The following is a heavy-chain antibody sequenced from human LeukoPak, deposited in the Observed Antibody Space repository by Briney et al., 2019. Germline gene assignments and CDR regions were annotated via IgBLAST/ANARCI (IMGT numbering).Heavy chain of an antibody. J-gene: IGHJ3*02. V-gene: IGHV4-38-2*02. CDR2: IYHSGST. Sequence: PSETLSLTCTVSGYSISSGYYWGWIRQPPGKGLEWIGSIYHSGSTDHNPSLKSRVTISVDTSKNQFSLKLSSVTAADTAVYYCARYSYGYLAFDIWGQGTMVTVSS. CDR3: ARYSYGYLAFDI. CDR1: GYSISSGYY. D-gene: IGHD5-18*01.